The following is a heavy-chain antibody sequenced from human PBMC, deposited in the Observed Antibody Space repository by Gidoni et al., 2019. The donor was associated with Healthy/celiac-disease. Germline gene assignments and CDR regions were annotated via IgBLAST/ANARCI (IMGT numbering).Heavy chain of an antibody. J-gene: IGHJ6*02. CDR3: ATSETDGSGSYYVYYYGMDV. D-gene: IGHD3-10*01. CDR2: ISAYNGNT. CDR1: GYTFTSYG. Sequence: QVQLVQSGAEVKKPGASVKVSCKASGYTFTSYGISWVRQAPGQGLEWMGWISAYNGNTNYAQKLQGRVTMTTDTSTSTAYMELRSLRSDDTAVYYCATSETDGSGSYYVYYYGMDVWGQGTTVTVSS. V-gene: IGHV1-18*01.